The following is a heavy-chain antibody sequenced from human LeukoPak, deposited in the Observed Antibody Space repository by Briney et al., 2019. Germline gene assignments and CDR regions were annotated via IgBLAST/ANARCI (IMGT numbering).Heavy chain of an antibody. D-gene: IGHD3-22*01. J-gene: IGHJ4*02. CDR1: GDSISPYS. CDR3: ARLVYYDSSGYPD. V-gene: IGHV4-59*08. CDR2: IYYSGST. Sequence: SETLSLTCTVSGDSISPYSWSWIRQPPGKGLEWIGYIYYSGSTNYNPSLKSRVTISVDTSKNQFSLKLSSVTAADTAVYYCARLVYYDSSGYPDWGQGTLVTVSS.